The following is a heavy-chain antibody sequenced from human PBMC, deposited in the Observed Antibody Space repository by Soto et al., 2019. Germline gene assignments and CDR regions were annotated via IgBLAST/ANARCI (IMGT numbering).Heavy chain of an antibody. CDR2: IYYSGST. D-gene: IGHD6-6*01. CDR3: ARDPSSSSEYFRH. V-gene: IGHV4-31*03. CDR1: GCSISSGGYY. Sequence: PSETLSRTCPVSGCSISSGGYYWSWIRQHPGKGLEWIGYIYYSGSTYYNPSLKSRVTISVDTSKNQFSLKLSSVTAADTAVYYCARDPSSSSEYFRHWGQGTLVTVSS. J-gene: IGHJ1*01.